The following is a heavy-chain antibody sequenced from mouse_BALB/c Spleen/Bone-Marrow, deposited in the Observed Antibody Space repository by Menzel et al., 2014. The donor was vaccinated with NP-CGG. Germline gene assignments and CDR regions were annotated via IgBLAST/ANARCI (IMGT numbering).Heavy chain of an antibody. J-gene: IGHJ2*01. Sequence: EVMLVESGGDLVKPGGSLKLSCVASGFTFSSYGMSWVRQTPDKRLEWVATISSGGSSTYYPASVKGRFTISRDNAKSTPYLQMSSLNSEDTAMYYCTRRPLQANSYFDCWGQGTTLTVSS. CDR1: GFTFSSYG. CDR3: TRRPLQANSYFDC. V-gene: IGHV5-6*02. CDR2: ISSGGSST. D-gene: IGHD3-2*02.